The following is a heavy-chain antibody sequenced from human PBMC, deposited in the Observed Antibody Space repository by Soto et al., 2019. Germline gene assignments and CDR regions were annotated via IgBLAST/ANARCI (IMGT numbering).Heavy chain of an antibody. J-gene: IGHJ4*02. Sequence: EVQLLESGGGLVQPGGSLRLSCAASGFTFSSYAMSWVRQAPGKGLEWVSAISGSGGSTYYADSVKGRFTISRDNSKNTLYLHTNNLRPEDTAVYYCAKGASGPLWYCDYWGQGTLVTVSP. CDR1: GFTFSSYA. CDR3: AKGASGPLWYCDY. V-gene: IGHV3-23*01. CDR2: ISGSGGST. D-gene: IGHD3-16*01.